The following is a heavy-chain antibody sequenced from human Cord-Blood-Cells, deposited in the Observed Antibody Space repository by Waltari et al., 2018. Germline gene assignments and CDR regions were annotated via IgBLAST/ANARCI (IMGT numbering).Heavy chain of an antibody. CDR1: GYSISSGYY. V-gene: IGHV4-38-2*02. D-gene: IGHD4-4*01. J-gene: IGHJ5*02. CDR2: IYYSGST. Sequence: QVQLQESGPGRVKPSETLSLTCTVSGYSISSGYYWGWIRQPPGKGLEWIGSIYYSGSTYYNPSLKSRVTISVDTSKNQFSLKLSSVTAADTAVYYCARAYSNWFDPWGQGTLVTVSS. CDR3: ARAYSNWFDP.